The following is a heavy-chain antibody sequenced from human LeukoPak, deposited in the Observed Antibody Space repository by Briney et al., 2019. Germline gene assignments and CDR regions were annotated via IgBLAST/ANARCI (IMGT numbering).Heavy chain of an antibody. J-gene: IGHJ4*02. CDR3: AKRYYYDSSGYYFSSYYFDY. V-gene: IGHV3-23*01. Sequence: GGSLRLSCAASGFTFSSYAMSWVRQAPGKGLERVSAISGSGGSTYYADSVKGRFTISRDNSKNTLYLQMNSLRAEDTAVYYCAKRYYYDSSGYYFSSYYFDYWGQGTLVTVSS. D-gene: IGHD3-22*01. CDR2: ISGSGGST. CDR1: GFTFSSYA.